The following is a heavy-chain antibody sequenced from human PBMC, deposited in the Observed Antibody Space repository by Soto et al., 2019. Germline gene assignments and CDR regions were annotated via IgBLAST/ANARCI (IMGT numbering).Heavy chain of an antibody. J-gene: IGHJ4*02. CDR2: IGTAGDT. V-gene: IGHV3-13*01. Sequence: GGSLRLSCAASGFTFSSYDMHWVRQATGKGLEWVSAIGTAGDTYYPGSVKGRFTISRENAKNSLYLQMNSLRAEDTAVYYCARVGDDSSGYYDYWGQGTLVTVSS. D-gene: IGHD3-22*01. CDR3: ARVGDDSSGYYDY. CDR1: GFTFSSYD.